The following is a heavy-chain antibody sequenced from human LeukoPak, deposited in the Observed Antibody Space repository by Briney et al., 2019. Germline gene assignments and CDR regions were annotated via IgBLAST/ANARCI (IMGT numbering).Heavy chain of an antibody. CDR2: ISYDGSNK. CDR1: GFTFSSYG. CDR3: AKDPTHDSDDAFDI. Sequence: PGGSLRLSCAASGFTFSSYGMHWVRQAPGKGLEWVAVISYDGSNKYYADSVKGRFTISRDNSKNTLYLQMNSLRAEDTAVYYCAKDPTHDSDDAFDIWGQGTMVTVSS. V-gene: IGHV3-30*18. D-gene: IGHD1-1*01. J-gene: IGHJ3*02.